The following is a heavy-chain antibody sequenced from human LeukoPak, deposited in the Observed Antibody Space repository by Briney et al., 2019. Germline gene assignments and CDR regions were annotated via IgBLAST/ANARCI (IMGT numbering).Heavy chain of an antibody. Sequence: GGSLRLSCAASGFTFDDYGLGWVRQVPGKGLEWVSGLNWNGASTGYADSVKGRFTISRDNSKNTLSLQMNSLRAEDTSVYYCARGQRRHIDMAPSFDYWGQGTLVTVSS. CDR3: ARGQRRHIDMAPSFDY. D-gene: IGHD5-24*01. CDR2: LNWNGAST. V-gene: IGHV3-20*04. CDR1: GFTFDDYG. J-gene: IGHJ4*02.